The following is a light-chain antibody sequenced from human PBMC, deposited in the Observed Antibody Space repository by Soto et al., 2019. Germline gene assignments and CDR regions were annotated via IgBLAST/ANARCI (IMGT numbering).Light chain of an antibody. CDR2: DAS. V-gene: IGKV3-15*01. Sequence: EIVMTQSPATLSVSPGERATLSCRTSQSVSSNLAWYQQEPGQPPRLLIYDASTRATGIPARFGGSGSGTEFTLTISSLQSEDFAVYYCQQYSKWPPLTFGGGTKVEIK. CDR3: QQYSKWPPLT. J-gene: IGKJ4*01. CDR1: QSVSSN.